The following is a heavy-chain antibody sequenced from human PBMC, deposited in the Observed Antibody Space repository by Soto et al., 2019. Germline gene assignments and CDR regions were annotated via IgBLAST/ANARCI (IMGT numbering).Heavy chain of an antibody. CDR2: INPNSGGT. CDR3: ARDYDSSGYPRYYFDY. Sequence: GASVKVSCKASGYTFTGYYMHWVRQAPGQGLEWMGWINPNSGGTNYAQKFQGWVTMTRDTSISTAYMELSRLRSDDTAVYYCARDYDSSGYPRYYFDYWGQGTLVTFSS. J-gene: IGHJ4*02. CDR1: GYTFTGYY. V-gene: IGHV1-2*04. D-gene: IGHD3-22*01.